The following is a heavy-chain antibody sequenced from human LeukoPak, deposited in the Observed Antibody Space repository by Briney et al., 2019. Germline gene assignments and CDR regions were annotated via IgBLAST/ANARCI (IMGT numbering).Heavy chain of an antibody. J-gene: IGHJ4*02. Sequence: PGGSLRFSCAASGFTFDDHGMNWVRQAPGKGLECVSGITWNGGSTGYADSVKGRFTISRDNAKNSLYLQMSSLRAEDTALYYCARDRSYGAFASWGQGTLVTVSS. D-gene: IGHD1-26*01. CDR1: GFTFDDHG. V-gene: IGHV3-20*04. CDR3: ARDRSYGAFAS. CDR2: ITWNGGST.